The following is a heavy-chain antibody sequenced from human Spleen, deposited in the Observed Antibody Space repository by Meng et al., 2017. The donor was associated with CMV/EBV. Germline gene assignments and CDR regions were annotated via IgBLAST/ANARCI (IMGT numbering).Heavy chain of an antibody. J-gene: IGHJ5*02. V-gene: IGHV3-30-3*01. Sequence: GGSLRLSCAASGFTFSDYAMHWVRQAPGKGLEWVAVISYDGGNEYYADSVRGRFTISRDNAKNFLYLQMDSLTVEDTAVYYCARVEGIDPWGQGTLVTVSS. D-gene: IGHD3-10*01. CDR1: GFTFSDYA. CDR3: ARVEGIDP. CDR2: ISYDGGNE.